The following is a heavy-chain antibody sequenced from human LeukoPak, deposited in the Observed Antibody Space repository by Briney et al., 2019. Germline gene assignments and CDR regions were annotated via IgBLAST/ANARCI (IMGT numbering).Heavy chain of an antibody. CDR3: ARSRRYYDSSGYYSH. Sequence: SETLSLTCTVSGGSISTYYWSWIRQPPGKGLEWIGYSDYSGSANYNPSLKSRVTILVDTSKNQFSLKLSSVTAADTAVYYCARSRRYYDSSGYYSHWGQGTLVTVSS. V-gene: IGHV4-59*01. J-gene: IGHJ4*02. CDR2: SDYSGSA. CDR1: GGSISTYY. D-gene: IGHD3-22*01.